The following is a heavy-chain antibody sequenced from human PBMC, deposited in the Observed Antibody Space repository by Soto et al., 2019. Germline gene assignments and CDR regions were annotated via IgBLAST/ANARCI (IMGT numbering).Heavy chain of an antibody. CDR3: ARVMVVAATPDMDV. D-gene: IGHD2-15*01. V-gene: IGHV3-53*04. Sequence: PGGSLRLSCAASGLNVSSIYGSWVRQDQGKGLEWVSVIYSGGSTYYADSVKGRFTISRHNSKNTLYLQMNSLRAEDTAVYYCARVMVVAATPDMDVWGKGTTVTVSS. J-gene: IGHJ6*03. CDR2: IYSGGST. CDR1: GLNVSSIY.